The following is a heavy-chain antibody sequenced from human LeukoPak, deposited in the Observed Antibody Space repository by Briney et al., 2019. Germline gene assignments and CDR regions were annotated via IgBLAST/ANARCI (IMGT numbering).Heavy chain of an antibody. J-gene: IGHJ3*02. V-gene: IGHV3-23*01. CDR2: ISGSGGRT. CDR1: GFTFSSYA. Sequence: GGSLRLSCAASGFTFSSYAMSWVRQAPRKGLEWVSAISGSGGRTYYADSVKGRFTISRDNPKNTLYPQITSLRAEDTAVYYCAKEEMGYCSSPSCLGSFDIWGQGTMVTVSS. D-gene: IGHD2-2*01. CDR3: AKEEMGYCSSPSCLGSFDI.